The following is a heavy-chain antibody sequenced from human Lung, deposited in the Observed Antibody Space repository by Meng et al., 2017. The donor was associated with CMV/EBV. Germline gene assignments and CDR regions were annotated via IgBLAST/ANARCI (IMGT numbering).Heavy chain of an antibody. D-gene: IGHD2/OR15-2a*01. V-gene: IGHV3-48*04. J-gene: IGHJ4*02. Sequence: GESXKISCAGSGFTFRSYGMSWVRQAPGRGLEWISYISATGDTIHYADSVKGRFTVSRDNTKSSVYLRMNSLGAEDTAVYYCARDRDTHYCYSDSCYGLADWXQGTLVTVSS. CDR2: ISATGDTI. CDR1: GFTFRSYG. CDR3: ARDRDTHYCYSDSCYGLAD.